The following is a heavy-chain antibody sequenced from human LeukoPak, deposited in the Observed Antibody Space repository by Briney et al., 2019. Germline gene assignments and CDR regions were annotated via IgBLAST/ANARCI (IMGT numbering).Heavy chain of an antibody. CDR1: GFTFRTYW. CDR3: AELGITMIGGV. D-gene: IGHD3-10*02. V-gene: IGHV3-21*01. J-gene: IGHJ6*04. CDR2: ISSSSSYI. Sequence: GGSLRLSCAASGFTFRTYWMNWVRQAPGKGLEWVSSISSSSSYIYYADSVKGRFTISRDNAKNSLYLQMNSLRAEDTAVYYCAELGITMIGGVWGKGTTVTISS.